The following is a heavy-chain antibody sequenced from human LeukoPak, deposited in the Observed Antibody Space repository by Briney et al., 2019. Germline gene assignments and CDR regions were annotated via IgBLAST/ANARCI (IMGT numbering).Heavy chain of an antibody. Sequence: GGSLRLSCVASGFSFTGHSMHWVRQAPGEGLEWVAVVAHDEKTIFYADSLKGRFTVSRDNSKNTVYLQMNSLRDEDTAVYYCAREKQSGGTPFDYWGQGSLVTVSS. V-gene: IGHV3-30*04. CDR3: AREKQSGGTPFDY. J-gene: IGHJ4*02. CDR1: GFSFTGHS. D-gene: IGHD1-26*01. CDR2: VAHDEKTI.